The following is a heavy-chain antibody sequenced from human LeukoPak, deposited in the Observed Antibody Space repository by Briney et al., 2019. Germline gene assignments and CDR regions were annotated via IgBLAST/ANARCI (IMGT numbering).Heavy chain of an antibody. D-gene: IGHD3-10*01. V-gene: IGHV1-24*01. CDR3: ATGYGSVGFGADYGMDV. CDR2: FDPEDGET. CDR1: GYTLTELS. J-gene: IGHJ6*02. Sequence: ASVKVSCKVSGYTLTELSMHWVRQAPGKGLEWMGGFDPEDGETIYAQKFQGRVTMTEDTSTDTAYMELSSLRSEDTAVYYCATGYGSVGFGADYGMDVWGQGTTVTVSS.